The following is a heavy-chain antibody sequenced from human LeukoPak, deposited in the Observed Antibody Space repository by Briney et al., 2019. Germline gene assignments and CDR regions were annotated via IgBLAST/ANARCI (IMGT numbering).Heavy chain of an antibody. CDR2: IYYSKNT. CDR3: VSPRGFSYGYFDY. CDR1: GGSISSSSAY. J-gene: IGHJ4*02. D-gene: IGHD5-18*01. V-gene: IGHV4-39*01. Sequence: SETLSLTCTVSGGSISSSSAYWGWIRQPPGKGLEWIGSIYYSKNTYYNPSLKSRATISADTSKNQFSLTVGSVSATDTAVYYCVSPRGFSYGYFDYWGQGTLVTVSS.